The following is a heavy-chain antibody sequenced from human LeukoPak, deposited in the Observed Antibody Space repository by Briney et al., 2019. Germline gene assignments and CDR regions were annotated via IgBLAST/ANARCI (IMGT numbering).Heavy chain of an antibody. V-gene: IGHV3-30-3*01. J-gene: IGHJ6*03. CDR2: ISYDGSNK. CDR3: ARDGPLNIQLRRNHNQSDYYYYYYMDV. Sequence: GGSLRLSCAASGFTFSSYAMHWVRQAPGKGLEGGAVISYDGSNKYYADSVKGRFTISRDNSKNTLYLQMNSLRAEDTAVYYCARDGPLNIQLRRNHNQSDYYYYYYMDVWGKGTTVTVSS. CDR1: GFTFSSYA. D-gene: IGHD5-18*01.